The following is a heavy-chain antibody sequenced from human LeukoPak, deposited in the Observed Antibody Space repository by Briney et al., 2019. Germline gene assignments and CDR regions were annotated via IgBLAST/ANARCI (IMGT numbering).Heavy chain of an antibody. CDR3: VRDLSELRDTSTDTFDP. Sequence: PGASVKVSCKASGYTFTSYYMHWVRQAPGQGLEWMGIIKPSSGSTTYAQKFQGRVTMTRDTTTSTVYMDLSSLRTEDTAVYYCVRDLSELRDTSTDTFDPWGQGTLVTVSS. V-gene: IGHV1-46*01. D-gene: IGHD1-26*01. CDR2: IKPSSGST. CDR1: GYTFTSYY. J-gene: IGHJ5*02.